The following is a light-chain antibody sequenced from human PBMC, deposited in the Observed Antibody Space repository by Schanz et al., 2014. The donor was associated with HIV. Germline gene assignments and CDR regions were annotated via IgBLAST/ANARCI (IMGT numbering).Light chain of an antibody. V-gene: IGKV3-20*01. Sequence: DIVLTQSPGTLSLSPGERATLSCRASQSVSSNLAWYQQKPGQAPRLLIYDASNRATGIPARFSGSGSGTDFTLTISSLEPEDFAVYYCQQYGSSPPRYTFGQGTKVEI. J-gene: IGKJ2*01. CDR2: DAS. CDR3: QQYGSSPPRYT. CDR1: QSVSSN.